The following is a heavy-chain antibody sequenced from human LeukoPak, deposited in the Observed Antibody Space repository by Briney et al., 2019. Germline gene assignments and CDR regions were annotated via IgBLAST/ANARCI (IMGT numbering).Heavy chain of an antibody. Sequence: SGGSLRLSCAASGFTFSSYSMNWVRQAPEKGLEWVSYISSSSSTRYYADSVKGRFTISRDNAKNSLYLQMNSLRAEDTAVYYCAREEITARTSIDYWGQGTLVTVSS. CDR2: ISSSSSTR. J-gene: IGHJ4*02. CDR3: AREEITARTSIDY. V-gene: IGHV3-48*01. D-gene: IGHD6-6*01. CDR1: GFTFSSYS.